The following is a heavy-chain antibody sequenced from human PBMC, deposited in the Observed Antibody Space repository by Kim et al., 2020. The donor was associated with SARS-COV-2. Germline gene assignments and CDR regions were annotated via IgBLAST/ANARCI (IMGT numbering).Heavy chain of an antibody. CDR3: ARDRQWLRGIDY. Sequence: GGSLRLSCAASGFTFSSYAMHWVRQAPGKGLEWVAGISDDGSNKYYVDSVKGRFTISRDNSKNKLYLQMNSLRAEDTAAYHCARDRQWLRGIDYLGQGT. CDR1: GFTFSSYA. D-gene: IGHD5-12*01. CDR2: ISDDGSNK. V-gene: IGHV3-30*04. J-gene: IGHJ4*02.